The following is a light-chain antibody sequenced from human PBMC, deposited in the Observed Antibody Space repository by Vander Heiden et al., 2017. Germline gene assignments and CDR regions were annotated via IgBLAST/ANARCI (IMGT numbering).Light chain of an antibody. J-gene: IGLJ2*01. V-gene: IGLV3-1*01. CDR3: QAWDSSTVV. CDR2: QDS. CDR1: KLGDKY. Sequence: SYELPQPPSVSVSPGQTASITCSGDKLGDKYACWYQQKPGQSPVLLIYQDSKRPSGIPERFSGSISGNTATLTISGTQPMDEADYYCQAWDSSTVVFGGGTKLTVL.